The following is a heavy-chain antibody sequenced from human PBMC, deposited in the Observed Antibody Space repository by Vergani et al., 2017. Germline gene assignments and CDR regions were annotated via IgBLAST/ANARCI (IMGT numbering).Heavy chain of an antibody. V-gene: IGHV1-69*01. CDR2: IIPIFGTA. CDR3: ARGGDGVVVAAIRRLYYFDY. CDR1: GGTFSSYA. Sequence: QVQLVQSGAEVKKPGSSVKVSCKASGGTFSSYAISWVRQAPGQGLEWMGGIIPIFGTANYAQTFQGRVTITADESTSTAYMELSSLRSEDTAVYYCARGGDGVVVAAIRRLYYFDYWGQGTLVTVSS. D-gene: IGHD2-15*01. J-gene: IGHJ4*02.